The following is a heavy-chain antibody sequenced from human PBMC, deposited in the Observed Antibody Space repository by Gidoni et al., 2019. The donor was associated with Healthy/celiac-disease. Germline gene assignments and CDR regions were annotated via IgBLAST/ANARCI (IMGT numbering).Heavy chain of an antibody. V-gene: IGHV3-7*03. CDR1: GFTFSSYW. Sequence: EVQLVESGGGLVQPGGSLRLSCAASGFTFSSYWMSWVRQAPGTGLEWVANIKQDGSEKYYVDSVKGRFTISRDNAKNSLYLQMNSLRAEDTAVYYCARVDDFWSGYYLASFGMDVWGQGTTVTVSS. CDR3: ARVDDFWSGYYLASFGMDV. D-gene: IGHD3-3*01. J-gene: IGHJ6*02. CDR2: IKQDGSEK.